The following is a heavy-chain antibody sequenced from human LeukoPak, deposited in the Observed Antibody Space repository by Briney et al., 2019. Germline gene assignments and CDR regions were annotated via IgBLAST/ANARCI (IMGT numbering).Heavy chain of an antibody. CDR3: ARVSRGFAYYFDY. CDR1: GFTFSSYS. V-gene: IGHV3-21*01. Sequence: GGSLRLSCAPSGFTFSSYSMNWVRQAPGKGLEWVSSISSSSSYIYYADSVKGRFTISRDNAKNSLYLQMNSLRAEDTAVYYCARVSRGFAYYFDYWGQGTLVTVSS. D-gene: IGHD3-10*01. J-gene: IGHJ4*02. CDR2: ISSSSSYI.